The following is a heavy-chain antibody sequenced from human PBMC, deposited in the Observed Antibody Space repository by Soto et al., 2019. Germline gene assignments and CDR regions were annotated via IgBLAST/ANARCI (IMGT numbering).Heavy chain of an antibody. CDR2: ISGSGGST. V-gene: IGHV3-23*01. Sequence: PGGSLRLSCAASGFTFSSYAMSWVRQAPGKGLEWVSAISGSGGSTYYADSVKGRFTISRDNSKNTLYLQMNSLRAEDTAVYYCAIDGTGTTRLDWIDPWGQGTRVTVSS. J-gene: IGHJ5*02. CDR1: GFTFSSYA. CDR3: AIDGTGTTRLDWIDP. D-gene: IGHD1-7*01.